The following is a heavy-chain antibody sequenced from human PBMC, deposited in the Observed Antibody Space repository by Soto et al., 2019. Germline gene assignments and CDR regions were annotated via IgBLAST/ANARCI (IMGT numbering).Heavy chain of an antibody. CDR2: TYYRSKWYN. CDR1: GDRVSSNSAA. CDR3: AREAGIAVAGTGLSKHAFDY. Sequence: SPTLSLPCAISGDRVSSNSAAWNWIRQSPSRGLEWLGRTYYRSKWYNDYAVSVKSRITINQDTSKNQFSLQLNSVTPEDTAVYYCAREAGIAVAGTGLSKHAFDYWGQGTLVTVSS. D-gene: IGHD6-19*01. V-gene: IGHV6-1*01. J-gene: IGHJ4*02.